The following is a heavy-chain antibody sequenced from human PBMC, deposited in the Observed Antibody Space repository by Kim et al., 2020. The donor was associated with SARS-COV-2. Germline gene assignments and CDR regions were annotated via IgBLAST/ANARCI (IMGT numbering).Heavy chain of an antibody. CDR2: IYYSGST. Sequence: SETLSLTCTVSGGSISSGDYYWSWIRQPPGKGLEWIGYIYYSGSTYYNPSLKSRVTISVDTSKNQFSLKLSSVTAADTAVYYCARVYYGSGSPEDYWGQGTLVTVSS. CDR3: ARVYYGSGSPEDY. J-gene: IGHJ4*02. V-gene: IGHV4-30-4*01. D-gene: IGHD3-10*01. CDR1: GGSISSGDYY.